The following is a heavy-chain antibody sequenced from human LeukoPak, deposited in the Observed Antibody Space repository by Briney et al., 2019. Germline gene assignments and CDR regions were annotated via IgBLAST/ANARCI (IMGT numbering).Heavy chain of an antibody. D-gene: IGHD2-2*01. CDR1: GGSISSSNW. J-gene: IGHJ6*02. V-gene: IGHV4-4*02. CDR3: ARGRYAVVPDGYYYYGMDV. CDR2: IYHSGST. Sequence: SGTLSLTCAVSGGSISSSNWWSWVRQPPGKGLEWIGEIYHSGSTNYNPSLKSRVTISVDKSKNQFSLKLSSVTAADTAVYYCARGRYAVVPDGYYYYGMDVWGQGTTVTVSS.